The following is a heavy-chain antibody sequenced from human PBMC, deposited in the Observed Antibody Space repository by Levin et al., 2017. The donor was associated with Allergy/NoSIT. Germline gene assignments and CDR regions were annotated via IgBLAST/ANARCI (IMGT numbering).Heavy chain of an antibody. J-gene: IGHJ4*02. CDR3: AKTRSIYGDYGSIDY. V-gene: IGHV3-30*15. CDR1: EFTFSYFS. Sequence: GGSLRLSCAASEFTFSYFSMHWVRQAPGKGLEWVAVMSNDGSSESYADSVKGRFTISRDNSKNTLYLQMSSLKTDDTAVYYCAKTRSIYGDYGSIDYWGQGTLVTVSS. CDR2: MSNDGSSE. D-gene: IGHD4-17*01.